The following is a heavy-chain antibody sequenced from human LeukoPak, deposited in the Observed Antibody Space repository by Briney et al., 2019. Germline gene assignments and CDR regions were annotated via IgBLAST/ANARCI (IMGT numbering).Heavy chain of an antibody. D-gene: IGHD4-17*01. J-gene: IGHJ6*04. V-gene: IGHV1-2*02. CDR1: GYTFTGYY. Sequence: GASVKVSCKASGYTFTGYYMHWVRQAPGQGLEWMGWINPNSGGTNYAQKLQGRVTMTRDTSINTAYMQLSGLTSDDTAVYYCAKDRYGDYVYYAMDVWGKGTTVTVSS. CDR2: INPNSGGT. CDR3: AKDRYGDYVYYAMDV.